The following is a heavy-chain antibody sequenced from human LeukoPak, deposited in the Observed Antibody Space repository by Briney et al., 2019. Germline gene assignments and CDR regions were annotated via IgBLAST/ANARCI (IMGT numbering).Heavy chain of an antibody. V-gene: IGHV3-73*01. CDR1: GFTFSGST. D-gene: IGHD3-22*01. CDR2: IRSKGNTYAT. Sequence: GGSLRLSCAASGFTFSGSTMHWVRQASGKGLEWVGRIRSKGNTYATAYAASVKGRFTISRDDSKNTAYLQMNSLKTEDTAVYYCTRGPDYYDSSGLDYWGQGTLVTVSS. J-gene: IGHJ4*02. CDR3: TRGPDYYDSSGLDY.